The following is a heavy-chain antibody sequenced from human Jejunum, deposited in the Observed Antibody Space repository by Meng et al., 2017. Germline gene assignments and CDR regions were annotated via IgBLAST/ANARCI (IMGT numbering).Heavy chain of an antibody. V-gene: IGHV4-4*02. CDR2: IHHSGST. J-gene: IGHJ4*02. D-gene: IGHD1-26*01. CDR1: GCSISTSDW. CDR3: AREWSGSYRHFDY. Sequence: VEVEGAGPGMLEPSGTLSLTCAFSGCSISTSDWWRWVRQPEGKGLEWIGEIHHSGSTNYNPSLKSRVTISVDKSKNQFSLKLNSVSAADTAVYYCAREWSGSYRHFDYWGQGTLVTVSS.